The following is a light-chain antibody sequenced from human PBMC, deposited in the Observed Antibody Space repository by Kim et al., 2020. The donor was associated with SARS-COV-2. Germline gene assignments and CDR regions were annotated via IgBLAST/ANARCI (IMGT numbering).Light chain of an antibody. J-gene: IGKJ1*01. CDR2: GAS. V-gene: IGKV3-20*01. CDR3: QQYSSSPAT. Sequence: PGERATLSCRASQSVSRNFLAWYQQKPGQAPRLLIYGASSRATGIPDRFSGSGSGTDFTLTITRLEPEDFAVYYCQQYSSSPATFGQGTKVDIK. CDR1: QSVSRNF.